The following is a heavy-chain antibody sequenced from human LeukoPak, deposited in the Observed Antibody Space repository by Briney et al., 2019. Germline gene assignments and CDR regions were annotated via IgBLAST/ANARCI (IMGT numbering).Heavy chain of an antibody. CDR1: GFTFSSYD. CDR3: TKAPPLYGSGSYRGGYFDY. CDR2: ISYDGSNK. D-gene: IGHD3-10*01. J-gene: IGHJ4*02. Sequence: GGSLRLSCAASGFTFSSYDMHWVRQAPGKGLEWVAVISYDGSNKYYADSVKGRFTISRDNSKNTLYLQMNSLRAEDTAVYYCTKAPPLYGSGSYRGGYFDYWGQGSLVTVSS. V-gene: IGHV3-30*18.